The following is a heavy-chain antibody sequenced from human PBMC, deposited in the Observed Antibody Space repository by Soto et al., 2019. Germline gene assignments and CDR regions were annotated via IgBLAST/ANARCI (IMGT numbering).Heavy chain of an antibody. Sequence: ASVKVSCKASGYTFTGYYMHWVRQAPGQGLEWMGWINPNSGGTNYAQKFQGWVTMTRDTSISTAYMELSRLRSDDTAVYYCAREVVAATSWFDPWGQETLVTVSS. CDR1: GYTFTGYY. J-gene: IGHJ5*02. CDR2: INPNSGGT. V-gene: IGHV1-2*04. D-gene: IGHD2-15*01. CDR3: AREVVAATSWFDP.